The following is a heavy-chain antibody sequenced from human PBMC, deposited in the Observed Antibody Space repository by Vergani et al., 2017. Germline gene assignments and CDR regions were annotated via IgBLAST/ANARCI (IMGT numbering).Heavy chain of an antibody. CDR2: ISYDGSNK. V-gene: IGHV3-30-3*01. CDR3: ARSLWFGQGDY. D-gene: IGHD3-10*01. Sequence: QVQLVESGGGVVQPGRSLRLSCAASGFTFSSYAMHWVRQAPGKGLEWVAVISYDGSNKYYADSVKGRFTISRDNSKNTLYLQMNSLRAEDTAVYYCARSLWFGQGDYWGQGTLVTVSS. J-gene: IGHJ4*02. CDR1: GFTFSSYA.